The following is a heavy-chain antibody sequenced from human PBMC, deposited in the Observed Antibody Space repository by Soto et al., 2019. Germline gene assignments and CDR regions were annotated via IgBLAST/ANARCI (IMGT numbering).Heavy chain of an antibody. Sequence: QVQLVQSGAEVKKPGASVKVSCKASGYTFTSYGISWVRQAPGQGLEWMGWISAYNGNTNYAQKLQGRVTMTTDTSTCTAYMELRSLRSDDTAVYYCARWEWGYSHGSDLDYWGQGTLITVSS. V-gene: IGHV1-18*01. D-gene: IGHD5-18*01. CDR3: ARWEWGYSHGSDLDY. J-gene: IGHJ4*02. CDR1: GYTFTSYG. CDR2: ISAYNGNT.